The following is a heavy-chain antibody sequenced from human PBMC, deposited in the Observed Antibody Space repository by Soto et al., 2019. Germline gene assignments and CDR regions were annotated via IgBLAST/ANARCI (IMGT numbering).Heavy chain of an antibody. V-gene: IGHV4-34*01. CDR2: INHSGST. D-gene: IGHD4-17*01. Sequence: QVQLQQWGAGLLKPSETLSLTCAVYGGSFSGYYWSWIRQPPGKGLEWIGEINHSGSTNYNPSLKSRVTRSVDTSKNQFSLKLSSVTAADTAVYYCARGRKDYAPDYWGQGTLVTVSS. J-gene: IGHJ4*02. CDR3: ARGRKDYAPDY. CDR1: GGSFSGYY.